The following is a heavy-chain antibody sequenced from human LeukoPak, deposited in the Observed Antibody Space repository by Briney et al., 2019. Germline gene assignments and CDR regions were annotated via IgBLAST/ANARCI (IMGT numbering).Heavy chain of an antibody. CDR1: GYTFTNYG. V-gene: IGHV1-18*01. J-gene: IGHJ6*02. Sequence: ASVKVSCKASGYTFTNYGISWVRQAPGQGLEWMGYIIAYSGNTNYAQNFQGRVTMTTDTSTSTAYMELRSLRSDDTAVYYCARDLVRGRRKWENNGMDVWGQGTRVTVSS. CDR3: ARDLVRGRRKWENNGMDV. CDR2: IIAYSGNT. D-gene: IGHD1-26*01.